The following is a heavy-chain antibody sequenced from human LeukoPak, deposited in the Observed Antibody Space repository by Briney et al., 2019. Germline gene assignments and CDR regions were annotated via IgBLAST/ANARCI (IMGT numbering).Heavy chain of an antibody. CDR1: GFTFSSYG. D-gene: IGHD6-13*01. Sequence: GGSLRPSCAASGFTFSSYGMHWVRQAPGKGLEWVAVISYDGSNKYYADSVKGRFTISRDNSKNTLYLQMDSLRAEDTAVYYCAKVFTPNSWPKYYFDYWGQGTLVTVSS. CDR2: ISYDGSNK. J-gene: IGHJ4*02. CDR3: AKVFTPNSWPKYYFDY. V-gene: IGHV3-30*18.